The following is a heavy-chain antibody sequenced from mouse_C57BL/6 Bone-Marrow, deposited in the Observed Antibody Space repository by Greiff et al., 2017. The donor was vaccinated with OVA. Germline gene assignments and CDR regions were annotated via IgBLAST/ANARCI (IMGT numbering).Heavy chain of an antibody. CDR1: GYTFTSYW. J-gene: IGHJ2*01. CDR2: IDPSDSYT. CDR3: ANPQGY. V-gene: IGHV1-59*01. Sequence: VQLQQPGAELVRPGTSVKLSCKASGYTFTSYWMHWVKQRPGQGLEWIGVIDPSDSYTNYNQKFKGKATLTVDTSSSTAYMQLSSLTSEDSAVYYCANPQGYWGQGTTLTVSS.